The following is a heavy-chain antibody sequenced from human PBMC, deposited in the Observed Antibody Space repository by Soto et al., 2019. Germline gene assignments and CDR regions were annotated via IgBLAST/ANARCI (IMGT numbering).Heavy chain of an antibody. Sequence: GGSLRLSCTVSGFAFNNYGINWVRQAPGKGLEWVSSISKSDYTYYSDSVKGRFAISRDNAKSSVSLQMNTLRVEDTAVYYCAREDSIIIPAVSDSWGQGTLVTVSS. CDR1: GFAFNNYG. V-gene: IGHV3-21*01. CDR3: AREDSIIIPAVSDS. CDR2: ISKSDYT. D-gene: IGHD2-2*01. J-gene: IGHJ4*02.